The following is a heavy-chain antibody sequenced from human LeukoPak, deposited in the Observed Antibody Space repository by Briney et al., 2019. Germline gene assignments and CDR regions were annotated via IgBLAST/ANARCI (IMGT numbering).Heavy chain of an antibody. V-gene: IGHV3-43*01. CDR1: GFTFDDYT. J-gene: IGHJ4*02. Sequence: GGSLRLSCTASGFTFDDYTMHWVRQTPGKGLEWVSLISWDGGSIYYADSVKGRFTISRDNSKNSLYLQMSSLRAEDTALYYCTKVDPTRHFDSWGQGPLFSVSS. CDR2: ISWDGGSI. D-gene: IGHD2-2*03. CDR3: TKVDPTRHFDS.